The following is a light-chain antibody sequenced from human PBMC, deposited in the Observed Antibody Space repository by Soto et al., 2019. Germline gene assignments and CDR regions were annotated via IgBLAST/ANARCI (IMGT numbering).Light chain of an antibody. CDR2: GAS. J-gene: IGKJ1*01. V-gene: IGKV3-15*01. CDR1: QSVSSN. Sequence: EIVMTQSPATLSVSLGERATLSCRASQSVSSNVAWYQQKPGQAPRLLIYGASTRATGSPARFSGSGSGTEFTLTVSRLQSEDLSVYDGQQYNNWPTFGQGTKVEIK. CDR3: QQYNNWPT.